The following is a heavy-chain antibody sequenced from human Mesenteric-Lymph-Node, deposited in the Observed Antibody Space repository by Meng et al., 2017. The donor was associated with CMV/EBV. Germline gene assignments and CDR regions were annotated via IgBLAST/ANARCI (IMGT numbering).Heavy chain of an antibody. J-gene: IGHJ4*02. V-gene: IGHV3-23*03. CDR1: GFTLTSYE. CDR2: IYSPDNP. CDR3: AQYCSSTTCSLRAFDY. Sequence: GESLKISCVVSGFTLTSYEMNWVRQAPGKGLEWVSLIYSPDNPYYADSVKGRFTISRDNSKNTLYLQMNSLRAEDTAVYYCAQYCSSTTCSLRAFDYWGQGTLVTVSS. D-gene: IGHD2/OR15-2a*01.